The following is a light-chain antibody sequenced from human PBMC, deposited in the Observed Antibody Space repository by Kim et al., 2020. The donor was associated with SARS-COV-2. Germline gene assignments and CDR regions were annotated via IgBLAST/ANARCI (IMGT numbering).Light chain of an antibody. CDR3: QQYGTSWT. J-gene: IGKJ1*01. V-gene: IGKV3-20*01. Sequence: EVVLTQSPGTLSLSPGDRATLSCMASQSVYSNYLAWYQQKPGQAPRLLIYAASSRATGIPDRFSGSGSGTDFTLTIRRLQPEDFAVYYCQQYGTSWTFGQGNKVVIK. CDR2: AAS. CDR1: QSVYSNY.